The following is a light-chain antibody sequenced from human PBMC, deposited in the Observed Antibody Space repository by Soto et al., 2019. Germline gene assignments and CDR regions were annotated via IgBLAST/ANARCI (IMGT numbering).Light chain of an antibody. Sequence: EIALTQSPGTLYLSPGERATLSCRASQSVGSSYLTWYQQKPGQAPRLLIYDASTRATGIPDRFSGSGSGTDVTLTISRLEPEDFAVYYCQQYGSLLWTVGQGTKVEIK. CDR2: DAS. CDR3: QQYGSLLWT. V-gene: IGKV3-20*01. CDR1: QSVGSSY. J-gene: IGKJ1*01.